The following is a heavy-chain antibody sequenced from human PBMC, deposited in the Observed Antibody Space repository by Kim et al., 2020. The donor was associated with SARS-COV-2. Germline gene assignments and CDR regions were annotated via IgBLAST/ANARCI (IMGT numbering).Heavy chain of an antibody. CDR3: ARGQALWGNYYGSGSYFLWAGANGMDV. J-gene: IGHJ6*03. V-gene: IGHV4-34*01. Sequence: SETLSLTCAVYGGSFSGYYWSWIRQPPGKGLEWIGEINHSGSTNYNPSLKSRVTISVDTSKNQFSLKLSSVTAADTAVYYCARGQALWGNYYGSGSYFLWAGANGMDVWGKGTPVTVSS. CDR1: GGSFSGYY. CDR2: INHSGST. D-gene: IGHD3-10*01.